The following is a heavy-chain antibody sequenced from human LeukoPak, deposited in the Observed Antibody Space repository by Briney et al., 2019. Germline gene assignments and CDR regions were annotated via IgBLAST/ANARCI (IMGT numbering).Heavy chain of an antibody. CDR3: ARVLTVRSGGYDAFDI. V-gene: IGHV3-21*01. D-gene: IGHD6-25*01. CDR2: ISSSSSYI. J-gene: IGHJ3*02. Sequence: GGSLRLSCAASGFTFSSYSMNWVRQAPGKGLEWVSSISSSSSYIYYADSVKGRFTISRDNAKNSLYLQMNSLRAEDTAVYYCARVLTVRSGGYDAFDIWGQGTMVTVSS. CDR1: GFTFSSYS.